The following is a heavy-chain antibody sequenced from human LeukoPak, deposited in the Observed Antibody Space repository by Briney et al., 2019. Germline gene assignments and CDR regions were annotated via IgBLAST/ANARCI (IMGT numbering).Heavy chain of an antibody. CDR3: ARVTTIYCSSTSCPDAFDI. Sequence: NPSETLSLTCAVSGYSISSGYYWGWIRQPPGKGLEWIGSIYHSGSTYYNPSLKSRVTISVDTSKNQFSLKLSSVTAADTAVYYCARVTTIYCSSTSCPDAFDIWGQGTMVTVSS. CDR1: GYSISSGYY. CDR2: IYHSGST. D-gene: IGHD2-2*01. V-gene: IGHV4-38-2*01. J-gene: IGHJ3*02.